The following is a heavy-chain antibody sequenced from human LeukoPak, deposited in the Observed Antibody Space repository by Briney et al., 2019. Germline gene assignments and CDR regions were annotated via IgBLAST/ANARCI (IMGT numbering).Heavy chain of an antibody. CDR1: GFDFSSNW. CDR2: IKGNRIST. J-gene: IGHJ4*02. CDR3: AKDHYWSIDY. Sequence: GGSLRLSCAASGFDFSSNWMHWVRHAPGQGLVWVSRIKGNRISTNYADSVKGRFTISRDIAKNTLYLQMNSLRAEDTGVYYCAKDHYWSIDYWGRGTLVTVSS. V-gene: IGHV3-74*01. D-gene: IGHD3-3*01.